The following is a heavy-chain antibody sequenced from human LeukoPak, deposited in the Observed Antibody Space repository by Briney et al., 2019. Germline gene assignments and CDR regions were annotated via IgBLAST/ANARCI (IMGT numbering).Heavy chain of an antibody. V-gene: IGHV4-39*01. Sequence: SETLSLXCTVSGGSISSSSYYWGWNRQPPGKGLEWIGSIYYSGSTYYNPSLKSRVTISVDTSKGQFSLKLSSVTAADTAVYYCARGYDFWSGYLLDYWGQGTLVTVSS. J-gene: IGHJ4*02. CDR1: GGSISSSSYY. CDR2: IYYSGST. CDR3: ARGYDFWSGYLLDY. D-gene: IGHD3-3*01.